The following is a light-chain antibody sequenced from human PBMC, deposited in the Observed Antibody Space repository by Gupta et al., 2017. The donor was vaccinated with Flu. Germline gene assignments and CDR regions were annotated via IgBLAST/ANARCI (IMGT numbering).Light chain of an antibody. J-gene: IGKJ2*01. Sequence: PSSLSASVGDRVTITCRASVNIGSYLNWYQQKVGKAPKLLMYAASHLQSGVPSRFTGSGTGTEFTLNIGSLQPEDSATDYCLQSYEVPYTFGQGTKLEIK. CDR1: VNIGSY. CDR3: LQSYEVPYT. V-gene: IGKV1-39*01. CDR2: AAS.